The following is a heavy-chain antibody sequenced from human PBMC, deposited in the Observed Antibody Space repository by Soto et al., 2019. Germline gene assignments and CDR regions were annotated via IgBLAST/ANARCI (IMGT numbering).Heavy chain of an antibody. Sequence: SETLSLTCTVSNGSLSNPIYYWGWMRQPPGKGLEWIGSIYYSGDTFQDPSLKSRVTISVDTSKNQFSLKLTSVTAADTAVYYCARHFMTTVTEYYFDFWGQGTLVTVSS. D-gene: IGHD4-17*01. V-gene: IGHV4-39*01. CDR3: ARHFMTTVTEYYFDF. J-gene: IGHJ4*02. CDR1: NGSLSNPIYY. CDR2: IYYSGDT.